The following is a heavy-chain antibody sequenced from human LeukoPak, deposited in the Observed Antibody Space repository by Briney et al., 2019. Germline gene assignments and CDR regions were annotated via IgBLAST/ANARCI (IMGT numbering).Heavy chain of an antibody. J-gene: IGHJ4*02. CDR1: GVTFSSYG. Sequence: AGSLRLSCAASGVTFSSYGRNWIRQAPGKGLGWMAFIRYDGSNKYYADSVNGGIIISRDNSKNMLYLQMTSLAADATAEYYCAKTLWGLSLLSSAHWGKGTLVTVSS. CDR3: AKTLWGLSLLSSAH. V-gene: IGHV3-30*02. CDR2: IRYDGSNK. D-gene: IGHD2-21*02.